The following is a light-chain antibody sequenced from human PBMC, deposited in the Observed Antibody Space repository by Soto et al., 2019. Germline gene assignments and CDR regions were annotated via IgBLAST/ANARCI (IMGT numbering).Light chain of an antibody. CDR2: GAS. Sequence: DIELTQSPFSLSSSPGERVTTSCRASQSVRSNYLAWYQQPPGHAHRLLIYGASSQATGIPDRFSGSGCGTDFPITISRVEAEDFAIYYCQQYGRSRTFGQGTKVDIK. J-gene: IGKJ1*01. CDR1: QSVRSNY. V-gene: IGKV3-20*01. CDR3: QQYGRSRT.